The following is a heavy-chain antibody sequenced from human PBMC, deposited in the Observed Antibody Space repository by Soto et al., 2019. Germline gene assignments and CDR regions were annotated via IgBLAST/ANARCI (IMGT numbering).Heavy chain of an antibody. Sequence: QEQLEQSGAEVKKPGASVMVSCKASRYSFSGYDFHWVRQAPGQGPEWMGWINSDLGGTNYAKRFQGRVTMTRDTSMKTVYMELGSLRSDDTAVYFCAITPSVGATTVILGDDAFDRWGQGTLITVSS. CDR3: AITPSVGATTVILGDDAFDR. CDR2: INSDLGGT. CDR1: RYSFSGYD. V-gene: IGHV1-2*02. D-gene: IGHD3-22*01. J-gene: IGHJ3*01.